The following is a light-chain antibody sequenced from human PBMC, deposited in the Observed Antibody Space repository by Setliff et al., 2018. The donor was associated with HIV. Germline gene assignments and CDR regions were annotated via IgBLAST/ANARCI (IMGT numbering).Light chain of an antibody. CDR2: DVT. V-gene: IGLV2-14*03. J-gene: IGLJ1*01. CDR3: SSHRDTNTLEV. Sequence: QSALTQPASVSGSPGQSITISCIGSSSDVGEYDYVSWYQQHPGKAPKLIIYDVTYRPSGVSNRFSGSKSGNTASLTISGLQAGDEADYYCSSHRDTNTLEVFGTGTKVTVL. CDR1: SSDVGEYDY.